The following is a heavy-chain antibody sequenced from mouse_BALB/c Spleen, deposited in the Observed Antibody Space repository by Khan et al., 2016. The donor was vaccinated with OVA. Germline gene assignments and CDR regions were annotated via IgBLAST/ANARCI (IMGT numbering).Heavy chain of an antibody. D-gene: IGHD1-2*01. CDR2: ISYSGST. J-gene: IGHJ2*01. CDR3: ARTARIKY. V-gene: IGHV3-2*02. Sequence: VQLKESGPGLVKPSQSLSLTCTVTGYSITSGYGWNWIRQFPGNKLEWMGYISYSGSTNYNPSLKSRISITRDTSTNQSFLQLNSVTTEDTDTYYCARTARIKYWGQGTTLTVSS. CDR1: GYSITSGYG.